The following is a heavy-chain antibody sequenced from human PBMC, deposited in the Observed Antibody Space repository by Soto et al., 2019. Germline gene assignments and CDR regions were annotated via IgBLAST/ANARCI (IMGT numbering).Heavy chain of an antibody. CDR2: IYWDDDK. CDR3: AHKDDGDYWRY. Sequence: QITLKESGPTLVKPTQTLTLTCTFSGFSLSTSGVGVGWIRQPPGKALEWLALIYWDDDKRYSPSLKSRLTITKXTSKNQVVLTMTTMNPVDTATYYCAHKDDGDYWRYWGQGTLVTVSS. J-gene: IGHJ4*02. CDR1: GFSLSTSGVG. D-gene: IGHD4-17*01. V-gene: IGHV2-5*02.